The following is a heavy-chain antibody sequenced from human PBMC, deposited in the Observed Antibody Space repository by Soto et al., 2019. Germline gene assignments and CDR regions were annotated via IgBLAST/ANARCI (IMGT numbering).Heavy chain of an antibody. Sequence: GESLKISCNGSGYSFTSYWISWVRQMPGKGLEWMGRIDPICSYTNYIPAFQGHVTISAYKSISTAYLQWSSLKASDTAMYYCARHIAVAGPDYYYYGMDVWGQGTTVTVSS. CDR3: ARHIAVAGPDYYYYGMDV. CDR2: IDPICSYT. CDR1: GYSFTSYW. V-gene: IGHV5-10-1*01. J-gene: IGHJ6*02. D-gene: IGHD6-19*01.